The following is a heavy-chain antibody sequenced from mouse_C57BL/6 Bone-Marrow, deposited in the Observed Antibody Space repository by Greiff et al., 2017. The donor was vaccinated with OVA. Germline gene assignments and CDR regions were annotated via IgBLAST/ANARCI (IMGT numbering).Heavy chain of an antibody. CDR3: ARGLSYYAMDY. V-gene: IGHV1-55*01. J-gene: IGHJ4*01. Sequence: VQLQQPGAELVKPGASVKMSCKASGYTFTSYWITWVKQRPGQGLEWIGDIYPGSGSTNYNEKFKSKATMTVDTSSSTSYMQLSSLTSEDSAVYYCARGLSYYAMDYWGQGTSVTVSS. CDR1: GYTFTSYW. CDR2: IYPGSGST.